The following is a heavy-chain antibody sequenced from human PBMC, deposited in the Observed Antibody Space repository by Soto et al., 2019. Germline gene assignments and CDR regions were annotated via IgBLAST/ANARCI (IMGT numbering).Heavy chain of an antibody. Sequence: SGTLYLTCTVSGCSMNTYYFGWFRQPPGKGLEWVGYIYYSGSTTYSPSLKSRVTISVDTSKNQFSLKLNSVTAADTAVYYCARLGGYYQAFDQWGQGSLVS. CDR2: IYYSGST. V-gene: IGHV4-59*08. CDR3: ARLGGYYQAFDQ. J-gene: IGHJ4*02. CDR1: GCSMNTYY. D-gene: IGHD3-22*01.